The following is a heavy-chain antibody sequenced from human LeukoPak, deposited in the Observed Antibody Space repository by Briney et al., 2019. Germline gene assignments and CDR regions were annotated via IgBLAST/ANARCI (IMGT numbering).Heavy chain of an antibody. V-gene: IGHV4-59*10. D-gene: IGHD6-6*01. CDR1: GGSFSGYY. CDR2: IYTSGST. CDR3: ARAHLPYSSSSPYYYYMDV. J-gene: IGHJ6*03. Sequence: SETLSLTCAVYGGSFSGYYWSWIRQPAGKGLEWIGRIYTSGSTNYNPSLKSRVTMSVDTSKNQFSLKLSSVTAADTAVYYCARAHLPYSSSSPYYYYMDVWGKGTTVTVSS.